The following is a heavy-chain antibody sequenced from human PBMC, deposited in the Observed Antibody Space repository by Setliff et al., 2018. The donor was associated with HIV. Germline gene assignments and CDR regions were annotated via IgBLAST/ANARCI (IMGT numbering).Heavy chain of an antibody. J-gene: IGHJ4*02. Sequence: PSETLSLTCAVSGYSVTYGHNWGWIRQPPGKGLEWIASMYYSGSTYDNPSLKSRVTISVDTSKNQFSLKLSSVTAADTAVYYCARSSGYYSTVFYWGQGTRVTVSS. CDR3: ARSSGYYSTVFY. D-gene: IGHD3-22*01. V-gene: IGHV4-38-2*01. CDR2: MYYSGST. CDR1: GYSVTYGHN.